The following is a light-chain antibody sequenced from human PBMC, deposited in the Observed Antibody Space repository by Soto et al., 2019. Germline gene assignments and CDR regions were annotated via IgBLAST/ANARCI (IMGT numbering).Light chain of an antibody. CDR2: EVS. CDR3: SSYAGSNNLRV. CDR1: SSDFGGYNY. Sequence: ALTQPPSASGSPGQSVTISCTGTSSDFGGYNYVSWYQQHPGKAPKLMIYEVSKRPSGVPDRFSGSKSGNTASLTVSGLQAEDEADYYCSSYAGSNNLRVFGTGTKVTVL. J-gene: IGLJ1*01. V-gene: IGLV2-8*01.